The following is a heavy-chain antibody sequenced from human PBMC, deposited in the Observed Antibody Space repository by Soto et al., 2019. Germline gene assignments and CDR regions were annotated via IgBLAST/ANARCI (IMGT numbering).Heavy chain of an antibody. CDR2: ISGSGGST. CDR1: GFTFSSYA. J-gene: IGHJ4*02. Sequence: PGGSLRLSCAASGFTFSSYAMSWVRQAPGKGLEWVSAISGSGGSTYYADSVKGRFTISRDNSKNTLYLQMNSLRAEDTAVYYCAKVYCSGGSCQPLPFDYWGQGTLVTVSS. V-gene: IGHV3-23*01. CDR3: AKVYCSGGSCQPLPFDY. D-gene: IGHD2-15*01.